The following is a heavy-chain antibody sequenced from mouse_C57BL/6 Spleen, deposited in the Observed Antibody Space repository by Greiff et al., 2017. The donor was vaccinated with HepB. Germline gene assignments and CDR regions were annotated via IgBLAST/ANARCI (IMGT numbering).Heavy chain of an antibody. CDR3: ARRDSNYAFHFAY. D-gene: IGHD2-5*01. CDR1: GYTFTDYN. CDR2: INPNNGGT. V-gene: IGHV1-18*01. Sequence: VQLQQSGPELVKPGASVKIPCKASGYTFTDYNMDWVKQSHGKSLEWIGDINPNNGGTIYNQKFKGKATVTVDKSSSTAYMELRSLTSEDTAVYYCARRDSNYAFHFAYWGQGTLVTVSA. J-gene: IGHJ3*01.